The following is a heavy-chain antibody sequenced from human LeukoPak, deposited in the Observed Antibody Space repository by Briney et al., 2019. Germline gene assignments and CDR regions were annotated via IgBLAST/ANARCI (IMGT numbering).Heavy chain of an antibody. CDR3: AKGTTRWLQSFFPY. CDR1: GFTFDDYA. D-gene: IGHD5-24*01. CDR2: ISWNSGSI. V-gene: IGHV3-9*01. Sequence: AGGSLRLSCAASGFTFDDYAMHWVRQAPGKGLEWVSGISWNSGSIGYADSVKGRFTISRDNAKNSLCLQMNSLRAEDTALYYCAKGTTRWLQSFFPYWGQGTLVTVSS. J-gene: IGHJ4*02.